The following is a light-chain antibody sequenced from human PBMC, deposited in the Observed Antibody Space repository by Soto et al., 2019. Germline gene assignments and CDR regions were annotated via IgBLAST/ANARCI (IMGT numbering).Light chain of an antibody. CDR1: ESISIY. CDR3: RHRNNGST. V-gene: IGKV3-11*01. Sequence: DIVLTQSPAFLSLSPGDRATLSCRATESISIYLAWFQQKPGQAPRLLIYKGSKRAPGVPARFSGSGSETDFTLTIDSLEAEDFGVYYCRHRNNGSTFCPGTKVDIK. J-gene: IGKJ3*01. CDR2: KGS.